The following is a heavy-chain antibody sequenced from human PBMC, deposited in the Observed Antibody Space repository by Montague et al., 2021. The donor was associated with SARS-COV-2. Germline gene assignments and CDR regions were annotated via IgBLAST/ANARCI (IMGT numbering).Heavy chain of an antibody. V-gene: IGHV4-39*02. CDR3: ARLKRYFDSSGSPSAFDF. CDR2: IYYTGNT. J-gene: IGHJ3*01. CDR1: GGSITNNIDY. Sequence: SETRSLTCTVSGGSITNNIDYWAWIRQPPGEGLEWIGSIYYTGNTYYNPSLKSRVTISVVMSKNHFTLKLSSVAAAETAVYYCARLKRYFDSSGSPSAFDFWGQGTKVTVSS. D-gene: IGHD3-22*01.